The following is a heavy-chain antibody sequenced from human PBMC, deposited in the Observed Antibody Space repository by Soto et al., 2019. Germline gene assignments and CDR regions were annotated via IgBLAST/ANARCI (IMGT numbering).Heavy chain of an antibody. D-gene: IGHD1-26*01. V-gene: IGHV6-1*01. Sequence: SQTLSLTCVITGDSVSSNSAGWSWVRQSPSRGLEWLGRTYYRSKWYYEYAVSVRGRITINPDTSKNQYSLQLNSVTPEETAVYFCARGEQYSGRIFDYWGQGNLVTVSS. CDR2: TYYRSKWYY. J-gene: IGHJ4*01. CDR3: ARGEQYSGRIFDY. CDR1: GDSVSSNSAG.